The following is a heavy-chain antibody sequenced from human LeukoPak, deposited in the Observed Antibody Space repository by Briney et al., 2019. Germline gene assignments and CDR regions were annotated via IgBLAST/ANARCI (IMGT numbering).Heavy chain of an antibody. J-gene: IGHJ4*02. CDR2: IQSKTYGEAT. Sequence: GGSLRLSCTPSGLSFGDYGMSWVRQAPGKGLEWVSFIQSKTYGEATMYAASVRGRFTISRDDSRSSSYLQMNSLKTEDTAVYYCTASDHLYCSSSSCHFDYWGQGTLVTVAS. D-gene: IGHD2-2*01. CDR3: TASDHLYCSSSSCHFDY. CDR1: GLSFGDYG. V-gene: IGHV3-49*04.